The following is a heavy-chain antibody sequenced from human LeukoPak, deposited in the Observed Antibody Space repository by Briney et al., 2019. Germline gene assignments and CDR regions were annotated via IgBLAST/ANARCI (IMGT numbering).Heavy chain of an antibody. Sequence: ASVKLSCKASGYTFTSFYMYWVRQAPGQGLEWMGIINPNGISTDYAQKFQGRVTMTTDASTSTAYMELSSLRSEDTAVYYCARVGVHSAPWGQGTLVTVSS. CDR3: ARVGVHSAP. CDR1: GYTFTSFY. J-gene: IGHJ5*02. V-gene: IGHV1-46*01. CDR2: INPNGIST. D-gene: IGHD1-26*01.